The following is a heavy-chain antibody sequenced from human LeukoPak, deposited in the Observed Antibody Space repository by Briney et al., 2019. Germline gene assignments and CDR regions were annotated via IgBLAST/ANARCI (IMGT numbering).Heavy chain of an antibody. Sequence: SQTLSLTCTVSGGSISSGSYYWSWIRQPAGKGLEWIGRIYTSGSTNYNPSLKSRVTISVDTSKNQFSLKLSSVTAADTAVYYCARHVRYCSSTSCYTLDYWGQGTLVTVSS. J-gene: IGHJ4*02. V-gene: IGHV4-61*02. CDR1: GGSISSGSYY. CDR2: IYTSGST. CDR3: ARHVRYCSSTSCYTLDY. D-gene: IGHD2-2*02.